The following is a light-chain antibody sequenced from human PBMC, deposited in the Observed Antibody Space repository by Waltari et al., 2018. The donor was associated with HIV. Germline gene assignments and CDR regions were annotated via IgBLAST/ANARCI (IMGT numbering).Light chain of an antibody. CDR1: QDISNY. V-gene: IGKV1-9*01. CDR2: AAS. J-gene: IGKJ2*01. CDR3: QQLHSYPPNT. Sequence: DIQLTQSPSFLSASVGDRVTITCRATQDISNYLAWYQQKPGKAPELLIYAASTLQSGVPSRFSGSGSGTEFTLTISSLQPEDVATYYCQQLHSYPPNTFGQGTKLEIK.